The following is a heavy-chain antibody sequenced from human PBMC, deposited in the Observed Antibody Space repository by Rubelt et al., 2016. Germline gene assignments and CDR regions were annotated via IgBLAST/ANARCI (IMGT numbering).Heavy chain of an antibody. CDR2: INHSGST. CDR1: ARSFSGYY. D-gene: IGHD5-18*01. CDR3: ARVDRGGYSYGHTFDN. Sequence: QVKLQQWGAGLLKPSETLSLTCSVNARSFSGYYWTWIRQPPGKGLEWIGEINHSGSTNYNPSLKSRVTISVDTSKNQISLKLSAVTAADTAVYYCARVDRGGYSYGHTFDNWGQGTLVTVSS. J-gene: IGHJ4*02. V-gene: IGHV4-34*01.